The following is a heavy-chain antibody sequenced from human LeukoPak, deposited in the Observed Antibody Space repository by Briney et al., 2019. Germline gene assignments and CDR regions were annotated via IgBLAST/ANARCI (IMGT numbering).Heavy chain of an antibody. D-gene: IGHD5-12*01. J-gene: IGHJ4*02. CDR1: GFTVSSNY. CDR2: IYSGGST. V-gene: IGHV3-53*01. Sequence: GGSLRLFCAASGFTVSSNYMSWVRQAPGKGLEWVTDIYSGGSTYYADSVKGRFTISRDNSKNTLYLQMNNLRAEDTAVYYCASLNGWLRAFDYWGQGTLVTVST. CDR3: ASLNGWLRAFDY.